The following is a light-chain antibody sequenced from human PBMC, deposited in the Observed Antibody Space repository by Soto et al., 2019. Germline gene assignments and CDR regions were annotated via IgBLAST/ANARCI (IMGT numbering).Light chain of an antibody. CDR1: TSNIRRHT. CDR2: SNV. Sequence: QSVLTQPPSASGTPGQRVMMSCSGSTSNIRRHTVNWYQQLPGAAPKLLIYSNVQRPSGVPDRFSGSKSGTSASLAISGLQSEDEGDYYCAACDDNLNGVVFGGGTKVTVL. J-gene: IGLJ2*01. V-gene: IGLV1-44*01. CDR3: AACDDNLNGVV.